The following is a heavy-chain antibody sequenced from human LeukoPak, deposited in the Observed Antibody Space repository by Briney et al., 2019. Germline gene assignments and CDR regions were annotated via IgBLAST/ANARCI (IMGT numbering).Heavy chain of an antibody. D-gene: IGHD3-16*01. CDR3: ARGRGRFTFGGVQPFDY. CDR2: ISAYNGNT. V-gene: IGHV1-18*01. J-gene: IGHJ4*02. CDR1: GYTFTSYG. Sequence: ASVKVSCKASGYTFTSYGISWVRQAPGQGLEWMGWISAYNGNTNYAQKLQGRVTMTTDTSTSTAYMELRSLRSDDTAVYYCARGRGRFTFGGVQPFDYWGQGTLVTVSS.